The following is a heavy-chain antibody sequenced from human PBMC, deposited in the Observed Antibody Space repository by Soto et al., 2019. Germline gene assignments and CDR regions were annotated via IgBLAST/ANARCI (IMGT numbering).Heavy chain of an antibody. CDR2: INPNSGGT. D-gene: IGHD3-3*01. J-gene: IGHJ6*02. V-gene: IGHV1-2*04. Sequence: ASVKVSCKASGYTFTGYYMHWVRQAPGQGLEWMGWINPNSGGTNYAQKFQGWVTMTRDTSISTAYMELSRLRSDDTAVYYCARANGGYYDFWSGYCYYGMDVWGQGTTVTVSS. CDR3: ARANGGYYDFWSGYCYYGMDV. CDR1: GYTFTGYY.